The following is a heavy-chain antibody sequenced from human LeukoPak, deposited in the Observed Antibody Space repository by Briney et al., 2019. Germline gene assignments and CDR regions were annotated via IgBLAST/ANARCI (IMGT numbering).Heavy chain of an antibody. CDR2: FDPEDGET. J-gene: IGHJ4*02. V-gene: IGHV1-24*01. Sequence: ASVKVSCKVSGYTLTELSMHWVRQAPGKGLEWMGGFDPEDGETIYAQKFQGRVTMTEDTSTDTAYMELSSLRSEDTAVYYCATANPVLRYSNPHDWGQGTLVTVSS. CDR3: ATANPVLRYSNPHD. D-gene: IGHD3-9*01. CDR1: GYTLTELS.